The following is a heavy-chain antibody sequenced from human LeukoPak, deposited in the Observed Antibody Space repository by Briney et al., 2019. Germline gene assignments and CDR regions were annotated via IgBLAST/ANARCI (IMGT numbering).Heavy chain of an antibody. V-gene: IGHV3-33*01. CDR1: GFTFNAYG. D-gene: IGHD4-23*01. CDR2: VWYDGSNK. J-gene: IGHJ3*02. CDR3: ARNYGTNSGGFDI. Sequence: PGGSLRLSCAASGFTFNAYGMHWVRQAPGKGLEWVALVWYDGSNKYYADSVKGRYTISRDNSKNTLYLQMNSLRPEDTAVFYCARNYGTNSGGFDIWGQGTTVSVSS.